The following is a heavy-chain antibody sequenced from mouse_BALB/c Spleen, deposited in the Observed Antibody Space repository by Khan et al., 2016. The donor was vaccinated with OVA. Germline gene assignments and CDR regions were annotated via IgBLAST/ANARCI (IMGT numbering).Heavy chain of an antibody. CDR3: IRDGAYHRNDGWFAY. CDR1: GYTFTSYT. V-gene: IGHV1-4*01. J-gene: IGHJ3*01. CDR2: INPSNGYT. D-gene: IGHD2-14*01. Sequence: VQLQQSGAELARPGASVKMSCKASGYTFTSYTIHWIKERPGQGLEWIGYINPSNGYTNYNQKFKDKATLTTDKSSTTAYLQLSSLKSDDSAVYNWIRDGAYHRNDGWFAYWGQGTLVTVSA.